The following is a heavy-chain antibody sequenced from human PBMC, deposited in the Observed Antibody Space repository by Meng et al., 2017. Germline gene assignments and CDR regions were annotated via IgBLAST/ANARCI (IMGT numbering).Heavy chain of an antibody. V-gene: IGHV3-66*02. J-gene: IGHJ3*02. CDR1: GFTVSSNY. D-gene: IGHD2-21*02. Sequence: VLLVESGGGLVQPGGSLRPSCAASGFTVSSNYMSWVRQAPGKGLEWVSVIYSGGSTYYADSVKGRFTISRDNSKNTLYLQMNSLRAEDTAVYYCARDLTHAFDIWGQGTMVTVSS. CDR2: IYSGGST. CDR3: ARDLTHAFDI.